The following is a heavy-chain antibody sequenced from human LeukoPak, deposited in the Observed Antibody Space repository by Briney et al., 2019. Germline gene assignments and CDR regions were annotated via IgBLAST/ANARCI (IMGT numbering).Heavy chain of an antibody. V-gene: IGHV3-23*01. CDR3: ARDPGIAVAGTGYYYYMDV. D-gene: IGHD6-19*01. CDR2: ISGGDVST. J-gene: IGHJ6*03. CDR1: GFTFSGYA. Sequence: GALRLSCAASGFTFSGYAMSWVRQAPGQGLEWVSTISGGDVSTYYADSVRGRFTISRDNSQNTLSLQMNSLRAEDTAVYYCARDPGIAVAGTGYYYYMDVWGKGTTVTVSS.